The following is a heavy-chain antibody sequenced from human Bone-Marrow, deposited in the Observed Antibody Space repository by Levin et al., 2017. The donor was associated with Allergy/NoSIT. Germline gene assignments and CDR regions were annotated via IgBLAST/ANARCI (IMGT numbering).Heavy chain of an antibody. CDR2: IYSGGST. V-gene: IGHV3-66*01. Sequence: GGSLRLSCAASGFTVSSNYMSWVRQAPGKGLEWVSVIYSGGSTYYADSVKGRFTISRDNSKNTLYLQMNSLRAEDTAVYYCARVEAAAGTPLFDYWGQGTLVTVSS. J-gene: IGHJ4*02. CDR1: GFTVSSNY. D-gene: IGHD6-13*01. CDR3: ARVEAAAGTPLFDY.